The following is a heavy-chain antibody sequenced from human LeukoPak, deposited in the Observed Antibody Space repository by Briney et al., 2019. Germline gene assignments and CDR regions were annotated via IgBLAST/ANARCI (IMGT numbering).Heavy chain of an antibody. CDR2: IKPDGSET. V-gene: IGHV3-7*03. D-gene: IGHD3-10*01. CDR1: GFTFSVYW. Sequence: GGSLRLSCAASGFTFSVYWMTWVRQAPEKGLEWVSTIKPDGSETHYADSMKGRFSISRDNAKNSLYLQMNSLRADDTAMYCCARPLFTMPRGDPGWIYFDLWGRGTLVSVSS. CDR3: ARPLFTMPRGDPGWIYFDL. J-gene: IGHJ2*01.